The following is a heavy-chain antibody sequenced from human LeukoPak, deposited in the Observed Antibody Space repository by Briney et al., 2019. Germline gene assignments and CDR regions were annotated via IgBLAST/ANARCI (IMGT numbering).Heavy chain of an antibody. J-gene: IGHJ4*02. CDR3: ARGRWGTTIFHFDY. D-gene: IGHD3-3*01. CDR1: GGSFSGYY. V-gene: IGHV4-34*01. CDR2: INHSGST. Sequence: SETLPLTCAVYGGSFSGYYWSWIRQPPGKGLEWIGEINHSGSTNYNPSLKSRVTISVDTSKNQFSLKLSSVTAADTAVYYCARGRWGTTIFHFDYWGQGTLVTVSS.